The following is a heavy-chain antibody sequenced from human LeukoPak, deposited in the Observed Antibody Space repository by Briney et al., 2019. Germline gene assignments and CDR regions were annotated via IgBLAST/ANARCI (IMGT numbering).Heavy chain of an antibody. V-gene: IGHV3-74*01. Sequence: GGSLRLSCTASGFTFSSFWMHWVRQAPGKGPVWVSRIDSDGSSTTYADSVKGRFTITRDNAKNTLYLQMNSLRAEDTAVYYCARDNYGAYDYWGQGTLVTVSS. CDR3: ARDNYGAYDY. CDR1: GFTFSSFW. D-gene: IGHD4-17*01. J-gene: IGHJ4*02. CDR2: IDSDGSST.